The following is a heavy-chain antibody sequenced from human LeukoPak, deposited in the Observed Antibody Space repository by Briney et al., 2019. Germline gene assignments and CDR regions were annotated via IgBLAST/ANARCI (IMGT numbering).Heavy chain of an antibody. D-gene: IGHD2-15*01. CDR1: GGTFSGYA. CDR2: IIPIFGTA. CDR3: ARDLRPDCSGGSCRLNWFDP. J-gene: IGHJ5*02. Sequence: GASVKVSCKASGGTFSGYAISWVRQAPGQGLEWMGGIIPIFGTANYAQKFQGRVTITADESTSTAYMELSSLRSEDTAVYYCARDLRPDCSGGSCRLNWFDPWGQGTLVTVSS. V-gene: IGHV1-69*13.